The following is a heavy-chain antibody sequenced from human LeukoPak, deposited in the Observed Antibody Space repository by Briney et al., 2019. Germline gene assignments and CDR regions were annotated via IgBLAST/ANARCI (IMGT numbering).Heavy chain of an antibody. CDR1: GFTFSSYW. CDR2: IKQDGSEK. Sequence: SGGSLRLSCAASGFTFSSYWMSWVRQAPGKGLEWVANIKQDGSEKYYVDSVKGRFTISRDNAKNSLYLQMNSLRAEDTAVYYCARVGWSYYCGGDCYYMDVWGKGTTVTISS. D-gene: IGHD2-21*01. J-gene: IGHJ6*03. CDR3: ARVGWSYYCGGDCYYMDV. V-gene: IGHV3-7*01.